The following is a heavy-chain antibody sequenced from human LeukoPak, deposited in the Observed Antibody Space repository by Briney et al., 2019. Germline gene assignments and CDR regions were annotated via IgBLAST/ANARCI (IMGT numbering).Heavy chain of an antibody. CDR2: INTNTGNP. CDR3: ARDYDSSGWYGSDY. J-gene: IGHJ4*02. Sequence: ASVRVSCKASGYTFTSYAMNWVRQAPGQGLEWMGWINTNTGNPTYAQGFTGRFVFSLDTSVSTAYLQISSLKAEDTAVYYCARDYDSSGWYGSDYWGQGTLVTVSS. D-gene: IGHD6-19*01. V-gene: IGHV7-4-1*02. CDR1: GYTFTSYA.